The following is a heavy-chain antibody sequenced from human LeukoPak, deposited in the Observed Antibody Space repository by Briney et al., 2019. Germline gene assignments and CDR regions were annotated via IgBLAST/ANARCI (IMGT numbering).Heavy chain of an antibody. CDR3: ARVPHYYFGYGYFDS. V-gene: IGHV4-34*01. D-gene: IGHD2/OR15-2a*01. J-gene: IGHJ4*02. CDR1: GFTFSDYY. Sequence: GSLRLSCAASGFTFSDYYMSWVRQAPGKGLEWIGEIDQSGTTNYNPSLKSRVSISVDTSKKQFSLTLTSMTAADTAVYYCARVPHYYFGYGYFDSWGQGTLVTVSS. CDR2: IDQSGTT.